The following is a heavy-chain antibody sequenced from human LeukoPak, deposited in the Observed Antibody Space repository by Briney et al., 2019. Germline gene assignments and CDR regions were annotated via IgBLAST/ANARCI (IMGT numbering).Heavy chain of an antibody. D-gene: IGHD3-9*01. Sequence: PSETLCPTCAGYGGAFSGYYGSWSRQPPGKGLEWIGEINHSGSTNYNPSLKSRVTISVDTSKNQFSLKLSSVTAADTAVYYCASESFESVPYYFDYWGQGTLVTVSS. CDR1: GGAFSGYY. J-gene: IGHJ4*02. CDR2: INHSGST. V-gene: IGHV4-34*01. CDR3: ASESFESVPYYFDY.